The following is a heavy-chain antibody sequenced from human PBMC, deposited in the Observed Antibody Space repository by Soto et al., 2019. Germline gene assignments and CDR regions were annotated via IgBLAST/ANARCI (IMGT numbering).Heavy chain of an antibody. V-gene: IGHV3-74*01. Sequence: PGGSLRLSCAASGFTFSSYSMNWVRQAPGKGLVWVASVKSNGSSISYADSVKGRFTISRDNAKNTVYLEMNDLRADDTAVYYCTREKFDPWGQGILVTVSS. CDR2: VKSNGSSI. J-gene: IGHJ5*02. CDR3: TREKFDP. CDR1: GFTFSSYS.